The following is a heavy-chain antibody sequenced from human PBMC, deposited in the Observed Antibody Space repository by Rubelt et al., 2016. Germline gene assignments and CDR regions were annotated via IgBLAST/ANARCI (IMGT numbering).Heavy chain of an antibody. J-gene: IGHJ4*02. V-gene: IGHV3-23*01. D-gene: IGHD7-27*01. Sequence: EVQLLESGGGLVQPGGSLRLSCAASGFTFSSYAMGWVRQAPGKGLEWVSGVSTSGDVTFYADSVKGRFTISRDNSKNTLYLQMNSLRAEETAVYYCARPWGYWGQGTLVTVSS. CDR3: ARPWGY. CDR1: GFTFSSYA. CDR2: VSTSGDVT.